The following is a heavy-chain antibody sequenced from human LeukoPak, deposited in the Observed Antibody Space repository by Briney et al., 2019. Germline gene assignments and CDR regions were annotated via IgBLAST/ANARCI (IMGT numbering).Heavy chain of an antibody. D-gene: IGHD6-19*01. J-gene: IGHJ4*02. V-gene: IGHV3-30*18. Sequence: GRPLRLSCAASGFSFTMYGIHWVRQAPGKGLEWVAVISTDGNNEYYANSVKGRFTISRDNSKNTVYLQMISLRTEDTAVYYCAKDQIGWAPGYVSGPLDQWGQGTLVTVSS. CDR2: ISTDGNNE. CDR3: AKDQIGWAPGYVSGPLDQ. CDR1: GFSFTMYG.